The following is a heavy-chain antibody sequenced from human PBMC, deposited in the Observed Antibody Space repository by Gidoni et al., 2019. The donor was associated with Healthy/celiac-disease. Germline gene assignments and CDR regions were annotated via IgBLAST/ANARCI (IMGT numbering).Heavy chain of an antibody. CDR3: AREAGMGDRYSGYELGGDY. D-gene: IGHD5-12*01. CDR2: IHQSGRP. CDR1: GYSISSGYY. J-gene: IGHJ4*02. V-gene: IGHV4-38-2*02. Sequence: QVQLQESGPGLVKHSETLSLPCAVFGYSISSGYYWGWIRPPPGKGLGCIGSIHQSGRPYYNPSLKSRVTISVDTSKNQFSLKLSSVTAADTAVYYCAREAGMGDRYSGYELGGDYWGQGTLVTVSS.